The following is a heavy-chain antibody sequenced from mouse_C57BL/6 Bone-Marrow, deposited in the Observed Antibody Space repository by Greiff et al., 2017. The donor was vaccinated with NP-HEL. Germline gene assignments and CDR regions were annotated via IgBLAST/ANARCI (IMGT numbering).Heavy chain of an antibody. D-gene: IGHD2-4*01. Sequence: EVKLMESEGGLVQPGSSMKLSCTASGFTFSDYYMAWVRQVPEKGLEWVANINYDGSSTYYLDSLKSRFIISRDNAKNILYLQMSSLKSEDTATYYCARDDYDGRFYAMDYWGQGTSVTVSS. CDR2: INYDGSST. V-gene: IGHV5-16*01. CDR3: ARDDYDGRFYAMDY. CDR1: GFTFSDYY. J-gene: IGHJ4*01.